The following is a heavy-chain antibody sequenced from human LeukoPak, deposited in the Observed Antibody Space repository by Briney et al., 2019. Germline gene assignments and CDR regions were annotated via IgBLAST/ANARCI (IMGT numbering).Heavy chain of an antibody. J-gene: IGHJ4*02. CDR3: AKDKTIFGVVHGYFDY. Sequence: GRSLRLSCAASGFTFDDYAMHWVRQAPGKGLEWVSGISWNSGSIGYADSVKGRFTISRDNAKNSLYLQMNSLRAADTALYYCAKDKTIFGVVHGYFDYWGQGTLVTVSS. CDR2: ISWNSGSI. D-gene: IGHD3-3*01. CDR1: GFTFDDYA. V-gene: IGHV3-9*01.